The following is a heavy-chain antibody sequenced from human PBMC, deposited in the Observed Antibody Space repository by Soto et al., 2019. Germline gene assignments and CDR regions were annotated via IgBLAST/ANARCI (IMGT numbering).Heavy chain of an antibody. CDR3: ARDRDILTGPIYY. D-gene: IGHD3-9*01. J-gene: IGHJ4*02. CDR1: GYTFTSYG. CDR2: ISAYNGNT. V-gene: IGHV1-18*01. Sequence: QVQLVQSGAEVKKPGASVKVSCKASGYTFTSYGISWVRQAPGQGLEWMGWISAYNGNTNYAEKLQGRVTMTTDTSTSTSYKELRILRSDDTAVYYCARDRDILTGPIYYWCQGTLGTVSS.